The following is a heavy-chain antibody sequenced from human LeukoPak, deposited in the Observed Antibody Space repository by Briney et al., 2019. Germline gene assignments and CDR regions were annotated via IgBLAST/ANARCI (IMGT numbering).Heavy chain of an antibody. D-gene: IGHD6-19*01. CDR2: ISYDGSNK. CDR1: GFTFSSYG. Sequence: GGSLRLSCAASGFTFSSYGMHWVRQAPGKGLEWVAVISYDGSNKYYAASVKGRFTISRDNSKNTLYLQMNSLRAEYTAVYYCAKDFSSGDYWGQGTLVTVSS. V-gene: IGHV3-30*18. J-gene: IGHJ4*02. CDR3: AKDFSSGDY.